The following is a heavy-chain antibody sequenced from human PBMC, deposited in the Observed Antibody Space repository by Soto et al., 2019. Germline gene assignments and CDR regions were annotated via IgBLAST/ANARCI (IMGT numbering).Heavy chain of an antibody. D-gene: IGHD3-10*01. CDR3: RSGGDSSFDY. Sequence: EVQLVESGGGLVKPGGSLRLSCAASGFTFSNAWMSWVRQAPWKGLVWVARVKTKTDGETTDYAAPVKGRFTISSDYSKNTLCLQMNSPNNEDTDVYYCRSGGDSSFDYGGQGTVATVSS. J-gene: IGHJ4*02. V-gene: IGHV3-15*01. CDR2: VKTKTDGETT. CDR1: GFTFSNAW.